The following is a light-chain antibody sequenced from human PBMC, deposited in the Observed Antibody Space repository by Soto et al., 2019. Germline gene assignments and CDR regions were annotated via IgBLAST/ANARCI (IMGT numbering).Light chain of an antibody. Sequence: SYELTQPPSVSVSPGQTARITCSGDALPNQYAYWYQQKPGQAPVLVIYKDTERPSGIPERFSASSSGTTVTLTISGVQAEDEADYYCQSADSSGTYVVFGGGTKLTVL. J-gene: IGLJ2*01. CDR1: ALPNQY. CDR2: KDT. CDR3: QSADSSGTYVV. V-gene: IGLV3-25*03.